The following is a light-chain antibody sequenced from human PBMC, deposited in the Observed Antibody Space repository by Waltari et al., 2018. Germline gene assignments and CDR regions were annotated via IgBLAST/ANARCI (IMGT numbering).Light chain of an antibody. Sequence: QSVLTQPPSASGTPGQKVTMSCSGGRSDIGNNYVYWYQQLPGTTPKLLIYRNTQQPAGFPDRISASKSGTSASLAISGLRSEDEAIYYCASWDDRLGGGLFGGGTKLTVL. CDR2: RNT. CDR3: ASWDDRLGGGL. V-gene: IGLV1-47*01. J-gene: IGLJ2*01. CDR1: RSDIGNNY.